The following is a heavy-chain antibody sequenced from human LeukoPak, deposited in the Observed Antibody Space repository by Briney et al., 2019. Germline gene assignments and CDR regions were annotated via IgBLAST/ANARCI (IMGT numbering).Heavy chain of an antibody. CDR3: ARANGRQLGYGY. CDR1: GGSMSSSY. CDR2: IYYSGST. Sequence: SETLSLTCTVSGGSMSSSYWSWIRQPPGKGLEWIGYIYYSGSTNYNPSLKSRVTISVDTSKNQFSLKLSSVTAADTAVYYCARANGRQLGYGYWGQGTLVTVSS. V-gene: IGHV4-59*01. D-gene: IGHD5-18*01. J-gene: IGHJ4*02.